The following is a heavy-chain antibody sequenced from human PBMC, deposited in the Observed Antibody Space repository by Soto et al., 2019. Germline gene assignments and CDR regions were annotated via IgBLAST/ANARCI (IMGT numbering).Heavy chain of an antibody. CDR2: SYYSGST. CDR1: GGSISSGGYY. D-gene: IGHD3-3*01. Sequence: PSETLSLTCTVSGGSISSGGYYWSWIRQHPGKGLEWIGYSYYSGSTYYNPSLKSRDTISVDTSKNQFSLKLSSVTAADTAVYYCARDLRGYYDFWSGSLGMDVWGQGTTVTVSS. CDR3: ARDLRGYYDFWSGSLGMDV. V-gene: IGHV4-31*03. J-gene: IGHJ6*02.